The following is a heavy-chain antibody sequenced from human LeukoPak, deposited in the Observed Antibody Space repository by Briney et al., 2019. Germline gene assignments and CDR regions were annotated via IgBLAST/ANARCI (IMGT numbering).Heavy chain of an antibody. J-gene: IGHJ5*02. V-gene: IGHV1-69*13. D-gene: IGHD2-2*01. Sequence: ASVKVSCRASGGTFSSYAISWARQAPGQGLEWMGGIIPIFGTANYAQKFQGRVTITADESTSTAYMELSSLRSEDTAVYYCARDRCSSTSCYSSYNWFDPWGQGTLVTVSS. CDR3: ARDRCSSTSCYSSYNWFDP. CDR1: GGTFSSYA. CDR2: IIPIFGTA.